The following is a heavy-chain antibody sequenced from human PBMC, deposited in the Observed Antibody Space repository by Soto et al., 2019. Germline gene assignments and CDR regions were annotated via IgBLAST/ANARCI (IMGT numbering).Heavy chain of an antibody. V-gene: IGHV3-21*01. CDR2: ISSSSSYI. CDR3: ARVYYGDYYDAFDI. D-gene: IGHD4-17*01. Sequence: EVQLVESGGGLVKPGGSLRLSCAASGFTFSSYSMNWVRQAPGKGLEWVSSISSSSSYIYYAVSVKGRFTISRDNAKNALYLQMNSLRAEDTAVYYCARVYYGDYYDAFDIWGQGTMVTVSS. J-gene: IGHJ3*02. CDR1: GFTFSSYS.